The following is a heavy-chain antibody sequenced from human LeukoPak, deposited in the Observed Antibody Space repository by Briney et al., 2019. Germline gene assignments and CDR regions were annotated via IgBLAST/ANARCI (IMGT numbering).Heavy chain of an antibody. J-gene: IGHJ4*02. CDR3: ATEQWPNSRFDY. V-gene: IGHV1-24*01. Sequence: ASVKVSCKVSGYTLTELSMHWVRQAPGKGLEWMGGFDPEDGETIYAQKFQGSVTMTEDTSTDTAYMELSSLRSEDTAVYYCATEQWPNSRFDYWGQGTLVTVSS. D-gene: IGHD6-19*01. CDR1: GYTLTELS. CDR2: FDPEDGET.